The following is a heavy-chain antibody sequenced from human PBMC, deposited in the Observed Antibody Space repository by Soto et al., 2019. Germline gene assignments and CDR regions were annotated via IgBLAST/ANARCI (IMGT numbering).Heavy chain of an antibody. CDR3: AGGPGVARNY. J-gene: IGHJ4*02. D-gene: IGHD5-12*01. V-gene: IGHV4-30-2*01. CDR1: GGSISSGGYS. Sequence: QLQLQESGSGLVKPSQTLSLTCAVSGGSISSGGYSWSWIRQPPGKGLEWIVYIYHSGSTYYNPSVKSRVTISVDRSKNQFSLKLSSVTAADTAVYYCAGGPGVARNYWGQGTLVTVSS. CDR2: IYHSGST.